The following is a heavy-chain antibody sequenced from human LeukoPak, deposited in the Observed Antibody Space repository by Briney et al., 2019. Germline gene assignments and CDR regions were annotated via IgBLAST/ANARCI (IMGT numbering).Heavy chain of an antibody. J-gene: IGHJ4*02. D-gene: IGHD1-1*01. V-gene: IGHV1-2*06. Sequence: AASVKVSCNTFGYNFYDADSHLHWVRQAPGQGLEWMGRIDPRSGGTTYAQNPQGRVTMTWDTSITTGYMDLTRLRSDDTAMYYCARDKRGSLDYWGQGTPVVVSS. CDR2: IDPRSGGT. CDR1: GYNFYDADSH. CDR3: ARDKRGSLDY.